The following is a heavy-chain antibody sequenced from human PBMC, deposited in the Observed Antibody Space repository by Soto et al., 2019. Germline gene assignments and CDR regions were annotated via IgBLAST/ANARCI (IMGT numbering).Heavy chain of an antibody. CDR3: AREDSSWTGSYYFDY. D-gene: IGHD6-13*01. CDR2: IKQDGSEK. Sequence: GGSLRLSCAASGFTFSSYWMSWVRQAPGKGLEWVANIKQDGSEKYYVDSVKGRFTISRDNAKNSLYLQMNSLRAEDTAVYYCAREDSSWTGSYYFDYWGQGTLVTVSS. J-gene: IGHJ4*02. V-gene: IGHV3-7*01. CDR1: GFTFSSYW.